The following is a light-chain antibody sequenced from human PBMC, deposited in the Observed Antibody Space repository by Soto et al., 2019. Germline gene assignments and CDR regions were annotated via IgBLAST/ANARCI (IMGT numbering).Light chain of an antibody. CDR2: RAS. J-gene: IGKJ1*01. CDR3: QQYNNYPWT. V-gene: IGKV1-5*03. CDR1: QSISDW. Sequence: DIQMTQSPSTLSASIGDRVSITCRASQSISDWLAWYQQKPGKAPTVLIYRASSLERGVPSRFSGSGSGTEFTLTITSLQPDDLATYYCQQYNNYPWTFGQGTKVEI.